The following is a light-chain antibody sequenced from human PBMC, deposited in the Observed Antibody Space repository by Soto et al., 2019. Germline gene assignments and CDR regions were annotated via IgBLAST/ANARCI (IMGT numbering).Light chain of an antibody. CDR1: SSDVGGYNY. Sequence: QSALTQPASVSGSPGQSITISCTGTSSDVGGYNYVSWYQQHPGKAPKLMIYDVTSRPSGVSTRFSGSKSGNTASLTTSGRQAEDEAHYYCSSYTTSSTGVFGGGTKLTVL. CDR3: SSYTTSSTGV. J-gene: IGLJ3*02. V-gene: IGLV2-14*03. CDR2: DVT.